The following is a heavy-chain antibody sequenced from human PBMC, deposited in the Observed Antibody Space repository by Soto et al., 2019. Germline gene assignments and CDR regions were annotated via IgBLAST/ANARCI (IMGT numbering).Heavy chain of an antibody. V-gene: IGHV4-39*01. CDR1: GGSISSSSYY. Sequence: QLQLQESGPGLVKPSETLSLTCTVSGGSISSSSYYWGWIRQPPGKWLEWIGSIYYSGSTYFYNPSLKSRVSMSVDTSKSQFSLRLSSVTDADTAVYYCATRGSGSWVFDYWGQGTLVTVSS. J-gene: IGHJ4*02. CDR2: IYYSGST. D-gene: IGHD3-10*01. CDR3: ATRGSGSWVFDY.